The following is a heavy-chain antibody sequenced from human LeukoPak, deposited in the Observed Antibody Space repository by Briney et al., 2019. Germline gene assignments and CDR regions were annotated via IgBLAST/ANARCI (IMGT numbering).Heavy chain of an antibody. V-gene: IGHV1-2*04. Sequence: ASVKVSCKASGYTFTGYYMHWVRQAPGQELEWMGWINPNSGGTNYAQKFQGWVTMTRDTSISTAYMELSRLRSEDTAVYYCARGPQYYYGSAAPYIWGQGTLVTVSS. J-gene: IGHJ1*01. CDR1: GYTFTGYY. CDR3: ARGPQYYYGSAAPYI. CDR2: INPNSGGT. D-gene: IGHD3-10*01.